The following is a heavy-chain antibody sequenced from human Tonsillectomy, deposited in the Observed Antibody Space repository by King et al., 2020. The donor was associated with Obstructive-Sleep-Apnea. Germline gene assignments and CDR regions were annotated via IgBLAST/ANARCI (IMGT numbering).Heavy chain of an antibody. J-gene: IGHJ5*02. CDR2: ISHSGRT. V-gene: IGHV4-39*07. Sequence: LQLQESGPRLVKPSETLSLSCTVSGGSITSGSYYWGWIRQPPGKGLEWIASISHSGRTFYSPSLESRVTISVDTSNNRFSLKLWSVTAADTAVYYCGREGGETGARWFDPWGQGTLVTVSS. CDR1: GGSITSGSYY. D-gene: IGHD1-26*01. CDR3: GREGGETGARWFDP.